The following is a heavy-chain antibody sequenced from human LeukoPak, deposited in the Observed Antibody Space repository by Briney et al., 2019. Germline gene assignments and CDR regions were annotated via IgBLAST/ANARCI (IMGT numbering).Heavy chain of an antibody. Sequence: PSETLSLTCTVSGDSIISYYWSWIRQPPGKGLEWVGYNYYSGTTNYNPSLKSRVIISVDTSMNQFSLKLSSVTAADTAVYYCARLTPPTGVWALDIWGQGIMVTVSS. V-gene: IGHV4-59*08. J-gene: IGHJ3*02. CDR1: GDSIISYY. D-gene: IGHD2-21*01. CDR3: ARLTPPTGVWALDI. CDR2: NYYSGTT.